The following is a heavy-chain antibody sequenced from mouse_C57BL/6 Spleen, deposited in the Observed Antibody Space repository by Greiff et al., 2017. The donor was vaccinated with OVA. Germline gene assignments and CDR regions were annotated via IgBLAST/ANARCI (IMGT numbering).Heavy chain of an antibody. CDR3: ARDYGSSYAFAY. J-gene: IGHJ3*01. CDR1: GFNIKDYY. D-gene: IGHD1-1*01. Sequence: EVKVVESGAELVKPGASVKLSCTASGFNIKDYYMHWVKQRTEQGLEWIGRIDPEDGETKYAPKFQGKATITADTSSNTAYLQLSSLTSEDTAVYYCARDYGSSYAFAYWGQGTLVTVSA. V-gene: IGHV14-2*01. CDR2: IDPEDGET.